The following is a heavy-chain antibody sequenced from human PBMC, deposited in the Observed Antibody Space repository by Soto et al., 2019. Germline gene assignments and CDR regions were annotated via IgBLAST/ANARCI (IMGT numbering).Heavy chain of an antibody. D-gene: IGHD3-22*01. V-gene: IGHV4-39*01. J-gene: IGHJ6*02. CDR2: IFYSGTT. Sequence: SETLSLTCTVSGGSISSSGYYWGWIRQSPGKGLEWIGTIFYSGTTYYNPSLESRITISQDTSNNQFSLKLTSVTAADTAVYYCARHYYDSSGYPAPYYHGMDVWGQGTTVTVSS. CDR1: GGSISSSGYY. CDR3: ARHYYDSSGYPAPYYHGMDV.